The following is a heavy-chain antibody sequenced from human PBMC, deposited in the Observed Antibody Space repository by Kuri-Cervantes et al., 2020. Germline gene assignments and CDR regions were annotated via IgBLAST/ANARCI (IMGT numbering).Heavy chain of an antibody. Sequence: ASVKVSCKASGYTFTSYYMHWVRQAPGQGLEWMGIINPSGGSTSYAQKFQGRATMTRDTSTSTVYMELSSLRSEDTAVYYCARDQGYDILTGYWEDYWGQGTLVTVSS. CDR3: ARDQGYDILTGYWEDY. D-gene: IGHD3-9*01. J-gene: IGHJ4*02. V-gene: IGHV1-46*01. CDR1: GYTFTSYY. CDR2: INPSGGST.